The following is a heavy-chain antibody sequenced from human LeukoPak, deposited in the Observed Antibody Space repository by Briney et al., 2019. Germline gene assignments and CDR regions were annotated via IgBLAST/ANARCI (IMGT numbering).Heavy chain of an antibody. V-gene: IGHV3-30*18. D-gene: IGHD3-9*01. Sequence: GSLILSCAASGFTFSSYGMHWVRQAPGKGLEWVAVISYDGSNKYYADSVKGRFTISRDNSKNTLYLQMNSLRAEDTAVYYCAKDQPAGRYFDWLKGPLDYWGQGTLVTVSS. J-gene: IGHJ4*02. CDR1: GFTFSSYG. CDR3: AKDQPAGRYFDWLKGPLDY. CDR2: ISYDGSNK.